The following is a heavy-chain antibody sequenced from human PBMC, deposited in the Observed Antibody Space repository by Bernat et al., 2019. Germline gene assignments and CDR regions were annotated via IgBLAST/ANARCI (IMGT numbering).Heavy chain of an antibody. CDR2: INAGNGNT. Sequence: QVQLVQSGAEVKKPGASVKVSCKASGYTFTSYAMHWVRQAPGQRLEWMGWINAGNGNTKYSQKFQGRVTITRETSASTAYMELSSLRAEDTAVYYCARDRVDIWGYDAFDIWGQGTMVTVSS. D-gene: IGHD3/OR15-3a*01. CDR3: ARDRVDIWGYDAFDI. CDR1: GYTFTSYA. J-gene: IGHJ3*02. V-gene: IGHV1-3*01.